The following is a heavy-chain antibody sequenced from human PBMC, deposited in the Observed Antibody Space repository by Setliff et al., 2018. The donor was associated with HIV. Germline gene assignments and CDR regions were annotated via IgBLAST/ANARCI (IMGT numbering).Heavy chain of an antibody. V-gene: IGHV3-23*01. D-gene: IGHD2-15*01. CDR3: AKDMRGGYFDI. J-gene: IGHJ2*01. CDR1: GFTFSSFV. Sequence: GGSLRLSCTASGFTFSSFVMTWVRQAPGKGLEWVSNVGPSDGKTSFDGKTSYVDSVKGRFTISRDNSKNTLYLEMNSLRAEDTAVYYCAKDMRGGYFDIWGRGTLVTVSS. CDR2: VGPSDGKTSFDGKT.